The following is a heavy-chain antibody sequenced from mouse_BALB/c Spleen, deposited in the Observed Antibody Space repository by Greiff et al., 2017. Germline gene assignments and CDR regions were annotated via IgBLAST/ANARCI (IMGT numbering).Heavy chain of an antibody. CDR3: ARSNGYFWFAY. CDR2: IYPYNGGT. V-gene: IGHV1S29*02. J-gene: IGHJ3*01. CDR1: GYTFTDYN. Sequence: VQLQQSGPELVKPGASVKISCKASGYTFTDYNMHWVKQSHGKSLEWIGYIYPYNGGTGYNQKFKSKATLTVDNSSSTAYMELRSLTSEDSAVYYCARSNGYFWFAYWGQGTLVTVSA. D-gene: IGHD2-3*01.